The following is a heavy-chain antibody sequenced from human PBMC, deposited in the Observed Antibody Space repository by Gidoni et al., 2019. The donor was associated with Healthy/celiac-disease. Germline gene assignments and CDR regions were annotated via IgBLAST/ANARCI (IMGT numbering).Heavy chain of an antibody. CDR1: GYPFTSYY. D-gene: IGHD2-2*01. V-gene: IGHV1-46*01. CDR3: AREVVVPGSGYYYGMDV. Sequence: QVQLVQSGAEVTKPGASVKVSCKASGYPFTSYYMHWVRQAPGQGLEWMGIINPSGGRTSYAQKFQGRVTMTRDTSTSTVYMELSSLRSEDTAVYYCAREVVVPGSGYYYGMDVWGQGTTVTVSS. CDR2: INPSGGRT. J-gene: IGHJ6*02.